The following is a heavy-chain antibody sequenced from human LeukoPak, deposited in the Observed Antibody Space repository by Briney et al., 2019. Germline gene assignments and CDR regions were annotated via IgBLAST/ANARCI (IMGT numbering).Heavy chain of an antibody. Sequence: SGGSLRLSRSTSGFTYSSYVMHWVRQAPGKELAWVALIRYDVSNKDYADFVKGRFTTSRDNSKDALYLQMNSLRAEDTAVSYCAKEPYDYFWGSYRFDYWGQGTLVTVSS. CDR3: AKEPYDYFWGSYRFDY. CDR2: IRYDVSNK. J-gene: IGHJ4*02. CDR1: GFTYSSYV. D-gene: IGHD3-16*02. V-gene: IGHV3-30*02.